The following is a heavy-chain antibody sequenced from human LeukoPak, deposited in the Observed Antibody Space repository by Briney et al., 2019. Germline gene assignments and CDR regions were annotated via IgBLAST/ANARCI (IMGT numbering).Heavy chain of an antibody. D-gene: IGHD3-3*01. V-gene: IGHV3-23*01. Sequence: GGSLRLSCAASGVTFSSYAMSWVRQAPGKGLEWVSAISGSGGSTYYADSVKGRFTISRDNSKNTLYLQMNSLRAEDTAVYYCAKEGGAFWSGQDAFDIWGQGTMVTVSS. CDR1: GVTFSSYA. CDR3: AKEGGAFWSGQDAFDI. J-gene: IGHJ3*02. CDR2: ISGSGGST.